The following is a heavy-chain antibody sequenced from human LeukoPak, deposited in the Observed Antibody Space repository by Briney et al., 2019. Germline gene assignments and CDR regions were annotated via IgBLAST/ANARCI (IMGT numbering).Heavy chain of an antibody. CDR2: IIPIFGTA. CDR3: ARALNRYGSGSSYGY. Sequence: ASVKVSCKASGGTFSSYAISWVRQAPGQGLEWMGGIIPIFGTANYAQKFQGRVTITTDESTSTAHMELSSLRSEDTAVYYCARALNRYGSGSSYGYWGQETLVTVSS. D-gene: IGHD3-10*01. V-gene: IGHV1-69*05. CDR1: GGTFSSYA. J-gene: IGHJ4*02.